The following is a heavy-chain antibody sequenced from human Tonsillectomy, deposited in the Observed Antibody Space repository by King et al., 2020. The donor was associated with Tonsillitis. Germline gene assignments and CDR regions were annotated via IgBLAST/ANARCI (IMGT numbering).Heavy chain of an antibody. J-gene: IGHJ3*02. CDR3: ARTDPSAWELLLEDAFDI. Sequence: VQLVESGGGVVQPGRSLRLSCTASGFTFSRYAMHWVRQAPGKGLEWVAVISYDGSNKYYADSVKGRFTISRDNSKNTLYLQMNSLRAEDTAVYYCARTDPSAWELLLEDAFDIWGQGTMVTVSS. V-gene: IGHV3-30*01. CDR1: GFTFSRYA. D-gene: IGHD1-26*01. CDR2: ISYDGSNK.